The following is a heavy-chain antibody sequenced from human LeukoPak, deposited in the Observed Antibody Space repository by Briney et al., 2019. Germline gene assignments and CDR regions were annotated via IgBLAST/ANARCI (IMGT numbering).Heavy chain of an antibody. J-gene: IGHJ3*02. Sequence: GGSLRLSCAASGFTFSSYAMHWVRQAPGKGLEWVAVISYDGSNKYYADSVKGRFTISRDNSKNTLYLQMNSLRAEDTAAYYCARALYASGPSDAFDIWGQGTMVTVSS. CDR3: ARALYASGPSDAFDI. V-gene: IGHV3-30-3*01. CDR1: GFTFSSYA. CDR2: ISYDGSNK. D-gene: IGHD5/OR15-5a*01.